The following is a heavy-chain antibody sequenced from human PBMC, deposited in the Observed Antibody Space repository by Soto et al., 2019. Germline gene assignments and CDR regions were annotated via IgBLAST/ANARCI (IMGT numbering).Heavy chain of an antibody. CDR1: GYTFTGYY. V-gene: IGHV1-2*02. CDR3: ARQVASRGDTDAFDI. J-gene: IGHJ3*02. Sequence: QVQLVQSGAEVKKLGASVKVSCKASGYTFTGYYMHWVRQAPGQGLEWMGWITPNSGGTDHAQKFQGRVTITRDKSISTAYMKLSRLISDHTAVYYCARQVASRGDTDAFDIWGQGTMVTVSS. CDR2: ITPNSGGT. D-gene: IGHD2-15*01.